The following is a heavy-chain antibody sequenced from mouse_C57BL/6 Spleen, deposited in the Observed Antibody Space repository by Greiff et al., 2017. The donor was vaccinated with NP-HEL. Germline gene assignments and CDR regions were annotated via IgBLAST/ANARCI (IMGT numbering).Heavy chain of an antibody. Sequence: VQLQQSGAELVRPGASVTLSCKASGYTFTDYEMHWVKQTPVHGLEWIGAIDPETGGTAYNQKFKGKAILTADKSSRTAYMELRSLTSEDSAVDYGRREEKYDGSGHGVAYWGQGTLVTVSA. J-gene: IGHJ3*01. D-gene: IGHD1-1*01. CDR2: IDPETGGT. CDR1: GYTFTDYE. V-gene: IGHV1-15*01. CDR3: RREEKYDGSGHGVAY.